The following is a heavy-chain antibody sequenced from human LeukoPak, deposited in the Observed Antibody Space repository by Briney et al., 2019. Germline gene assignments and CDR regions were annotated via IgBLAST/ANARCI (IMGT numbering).Heavy chain of an antibody. V-gene: IGHV4-34*01. Sequence: SETLSLTCAVYGGSFSGYYWSWIRQPPGKGLEWIGEINHSGSTNYNPSLKSRVTISVDTSKNQFSLKLSSVTAADTAVYYCARGDYAPDYWGQGTLVTVSS. CDR2: INHSGST. J-gene: IGHJ4*02. D-gene: IGHD4-17*01. CDR1: GGSFSGYY. CDR3: ARGDYAPDY.